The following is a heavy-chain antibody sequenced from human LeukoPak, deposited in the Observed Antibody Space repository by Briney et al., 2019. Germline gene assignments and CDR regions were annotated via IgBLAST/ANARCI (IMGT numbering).Heavy chain of an antibody. J-gene: IGHJ4*02. CDR3: ARLGYCSGGSCPDY. Sequence: PSETLSLTCTVSGGSISSYYWSWIRQPPGKGLEWIGYIYYSGSTNYNPSLKSRVTISVDTSKNQFSLKLSSATAADTAVYYCARLGYCSGGSCPDYWGQGTLVTVSS. CDR2: IYYSGST. V-gene: IGHV4-59*08. D-gene: IGHD2-15*01. CDR1: GGSISSYY.